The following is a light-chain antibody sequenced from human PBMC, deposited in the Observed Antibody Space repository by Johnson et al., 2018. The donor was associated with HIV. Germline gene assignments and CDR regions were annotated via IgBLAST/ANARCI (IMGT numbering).Light chain of an antibody. Sequence: QSVLTQPPSVSAAPGQRVTISCSGSSSNIGDNYVSWYQQLPGTAPKLLIYENNKRPSGIPDRFSGSKSGTSATLGITGLQTGDEADCYCGTWDSSRSSGLEVVGYGTEVTVL. CDR1: SSNIGDNY. CDR3: GTWDSSRSSGLEV. CDR2: ENN. V-gene: IGLV1-51*02. J-gene: IGLJ1*01.